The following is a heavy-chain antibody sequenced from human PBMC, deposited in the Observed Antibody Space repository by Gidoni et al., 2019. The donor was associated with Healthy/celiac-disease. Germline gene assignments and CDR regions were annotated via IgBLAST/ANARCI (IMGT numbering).Heavy chain of an antibody. D-gene: IGHD6-19*01. CDR2: VTTGAST. Sequence: EVQLVESGGGLVQPGGSLRLSCAASGFTFSSHVMAWVRQAPGKGLEWVSVVTTGASTFYADSVKGRFTISRDNSKNTVYLQMNSLRAEDTALYYCAKSGPGNGWTRCYLDSWGQGTLVTVSS. V-gene: IGHV3-23*04. CDR1: GFTFSSHV. J-gene: IGHJ4*02. CDR3: AKSGPGNGWTRCYLDS.